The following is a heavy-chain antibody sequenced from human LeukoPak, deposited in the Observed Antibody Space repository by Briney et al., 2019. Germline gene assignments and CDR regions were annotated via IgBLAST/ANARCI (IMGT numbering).Heavy chain of an antibody. V-gene: IGHV3-23*01. Sequence: GGSLRLSCAASGFTFSSYAMSWVRQAPGKGLEWVSAISGSGGSTYYADSVKGRFTISRDNSKNTLYLQMNSLRAEDTAAYYCAKDGVYSSSWYDFDYWGQGTLVTVSS. D-gene: IGHD6-13*01. CDR2: ISGSGGST. CDR1: GFTFSSYA. CDR3: AKDGVYSSSWYDFDY. J-gene: IGHJ4*02.